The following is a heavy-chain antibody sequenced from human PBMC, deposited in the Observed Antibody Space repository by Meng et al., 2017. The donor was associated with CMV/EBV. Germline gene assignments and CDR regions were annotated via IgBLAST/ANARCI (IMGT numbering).Heavy chain of an antibody. CDR3: ARVLGGSQLFDY. Sequence: ASAKVFCNASGYTFISYGISWVRQAPGQGLEWVGWISAYNGNTNYAQKLQGRVTMTTDTSTSTAYMELRSLRSDDTAVYYCARVLGGSQLFDYWGQGTLVTVSS. D-gene: IGHD1-26*01. J-gene: IGHJ4*02. CDR2: ISAYNGNT. CDR1: GYTFISYG. V-gene: IGHV1-18*01.